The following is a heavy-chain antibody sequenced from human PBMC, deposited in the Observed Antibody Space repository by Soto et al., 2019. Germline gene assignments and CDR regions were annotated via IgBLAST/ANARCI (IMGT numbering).Heavy chain of an antibody. J-gene: IGHJ6*02. CDR1: GYTFTSYA. Sequence: QVQLVQSGAEVKKPGASVKVSCKASGYTFTSYAMHWVRQAPGQRLEWMGWINAGNGNTKYSQKFQGRVTLTRDTSASTAYMELSSLRSEDTAVYYCARDWCSSTSCYRGGSDYYGMDVWGQGTTVTVSS. CDR3: ARDWCSSTSCYRGGSDYYGMDV. V-gene: IGHV1-3*01. D-gene: IGHD2-2*01. CDR2: INAGNGNT.